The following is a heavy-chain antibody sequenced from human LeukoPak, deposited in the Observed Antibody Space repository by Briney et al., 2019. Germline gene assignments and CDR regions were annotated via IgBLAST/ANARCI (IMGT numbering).Heavy chain of an antibody. V-gene: IGHV1-2*06. D-gene: IGHD4-17*01. Sequence: ASVKVSCKASGYTFTGYYMHWLRQAPGQGLEWMGRINPNSGGTNYAQKFQGRVTITRDTSISTAYMELSRLRSDDTAVYYCARGTTVTTGELDYWGQGTLVTVSS. CDR3: ARGTTVTTGELDY. CDR2: INPNSGGT. CDR1: GYTFTGYY. J-gene: IGHJ4*02.